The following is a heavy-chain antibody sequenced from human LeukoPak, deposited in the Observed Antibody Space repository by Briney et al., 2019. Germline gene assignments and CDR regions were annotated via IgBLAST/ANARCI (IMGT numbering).Heavy chain of an antibody. CDR3: TRAKQVIFDY. CDR1: GYTFTGYY. D-gene: IGHD1/OR15-1a*01. CDR2: INPNSGAT. V-gene: IGHV1-2*02. Sequence: ASVKVSCKASGYTFTGYYMHWVRQAPGQGLEWMGWINPNSGATLYAQKFQGRVTMTRDTSINTAYMELSSLRSDDTAVYYCTRAKQVIFDYWGQGTLVTVSS. J-gene: IGHJ4*02.